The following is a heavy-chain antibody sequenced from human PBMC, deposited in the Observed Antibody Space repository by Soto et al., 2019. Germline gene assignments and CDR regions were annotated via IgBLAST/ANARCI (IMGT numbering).Heavy chain of an antibody. CDR3: ARVLWNSGYLEYYFDY. D-gene: IGHD3-22*01. Sequence: QVQLVQSGAEVKKPGASVNVSCKASGYTFTSYYMHWVRQAPGQGLEWMGIINPNTGSTNYARDFQGRLTMTIDTSTSTVYMGQSSLTSDDTAVYACARVLWNSGYLEYYFDYWGQGTLVTVCS. CDR2: INPNTGST. J-gene: IGHJ4*02. CDR1: GYTFTSYY. V-gene: IGHV1-46*01.